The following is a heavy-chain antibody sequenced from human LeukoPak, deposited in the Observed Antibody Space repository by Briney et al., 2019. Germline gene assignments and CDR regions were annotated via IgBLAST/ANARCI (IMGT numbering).Heavy chain of an antibody. CDR2: INHSGST. J-gene: IGHJ4*02. Sequence: SETLSLTCAVYGGSFSGYYWSWIRQPPGKGLEWIGEINHSGSTNYNPSLKSRVTISVDTSKNQFSLKLSSVTAADTAVYYCARGLRLYRSSTSCRRGFDYWGQGTLVTVSS. V-gene: IGHV4-34*01. D-gene: IGHD2-2*01. CDR3: ARGLRLYRSSTSCRRGFDY. CDR1: GGSFSGYY.